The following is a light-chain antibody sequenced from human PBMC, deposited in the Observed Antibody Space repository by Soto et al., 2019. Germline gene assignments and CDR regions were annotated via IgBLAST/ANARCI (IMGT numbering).Light chain of an antibody. CDR2: NAS. J-gene: IGKJ1*01. Sequence: DIQMTQSPSTLSASVGDRVTITCRATQSISTSLAWYQQKTGKAPKLLIYNASSLESGVPSRFSGSGSGTEVTLTITNLQPDDFATYYCQQYNSYWTFGRGTKVEIK. V-gene: IGKV1-5*03. CDR1: QSISTS. CDR3: QQYNSYWT.